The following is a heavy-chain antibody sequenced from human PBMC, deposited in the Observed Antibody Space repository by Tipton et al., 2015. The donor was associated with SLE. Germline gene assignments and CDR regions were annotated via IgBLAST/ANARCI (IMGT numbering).Heavy chain of an antibody. CDR3: ASGDIAAHYYYYYGMDV. Sequence: QSGPEVKKPGASVKVSCKASGYTFTSYDINWVRQATGQGLEWMGWMNPNSGNTGYAQKFQGRVTMTRNTSISTAYMELSSLRSEDTAVYYCASGDIAAHYYYYYGMDVWGQGTTVTVSS. V-gene: IGHV1-8*01. J-gene: IGHJ6*02. D-gene: IGHD6-6*01. CDR2: MNPNSGNT. CDR1: GYTFTSYD.